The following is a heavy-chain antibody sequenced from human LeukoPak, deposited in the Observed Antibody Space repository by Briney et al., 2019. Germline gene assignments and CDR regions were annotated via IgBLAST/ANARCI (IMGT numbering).Heavy chain of an antibody. J-gene: IGHJ6*02. CDR2: IYYSGST. Sequence: GSLRLSCAASGFTFSSYTMSWIRQPPGKGLEWIGYIYYSGSTNYNPSLKSRVTISVDTSKNQFSLKLSSVTAADTAVYYCARLRTAMVTNYYYYGMDVWGQGTTVTVSS. V-gene: IGHV4-59*08. CDR1: GFTFSSYT. D-gene: IGHD5-18*01. CDR3: ARLRTAMVTNYYYYGMDV.